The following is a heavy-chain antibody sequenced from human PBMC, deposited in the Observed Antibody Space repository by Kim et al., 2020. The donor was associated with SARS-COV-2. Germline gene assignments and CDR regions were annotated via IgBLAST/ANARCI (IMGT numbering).Heavy chain of an antibody. D-gene: IGHD6-19*01. CDR1: GFTFSSYA. J-gene: IGHJ4*02. CDR3: AKQSGDIAVAAANFDY. Sequence: GGSLRLSCAASGFTFSSYAMSWIRQAPGKGLEWVSAISGSGGSTYYADSVKGRFTISRDNSKNTLYLQMNSLRAEDTAVYYCAKQSGDIAVAAANFDYWGQGTLVTVSS. V-gene: IGHV3-23*01. CDR2: ISGSGGST.